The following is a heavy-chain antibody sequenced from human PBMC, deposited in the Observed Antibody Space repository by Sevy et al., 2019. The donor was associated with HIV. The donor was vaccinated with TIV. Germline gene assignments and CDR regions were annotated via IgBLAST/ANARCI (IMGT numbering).Heavy chain of an antibody. CDR3: AREPPYYDILSGYSYGMDV. V-gene: IGHV4-59*01. Sequence: SETLSLTCTVSGGSISNFYWSWIRQPPGKGLEWIGNIYYSASTKYNPSLKSRVTISVDTSKNQLSLRLNSVTAADTAVYYCAREPPYYDILSGYSYGMDVWSQGTTVTVSS. J-gene: IGHJ6*02. CDR2: IYYSAST. CDR1: GGSISNFY. D-gene: IGHD3-9*01.